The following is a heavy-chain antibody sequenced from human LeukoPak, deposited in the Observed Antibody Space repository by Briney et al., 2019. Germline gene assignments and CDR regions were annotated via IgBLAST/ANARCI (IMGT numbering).Heavy chain of an antibody. D-gene: IGHD3-16*01. CDR1: GFSFSTYW. CDR3: SSQISRGGN. J-gene: IGHJ4*02. CDR2: ITPDGSST. Sequence: PGGSLRLSCAASGFSFSTYWMHWVRQVPGKGPEWFSHITPDGSSTNYADSVKGRFTISRDNAKNTLYLQMNSLRAEDTAVYYCSSQISRGGNWGQGTLVTVSS. V-gene: IGHV3-74*01.